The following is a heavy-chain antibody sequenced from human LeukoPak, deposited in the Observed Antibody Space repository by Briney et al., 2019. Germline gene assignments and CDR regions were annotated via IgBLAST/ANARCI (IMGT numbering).Heavy chain of an antibody. CDR1: GFTFSSYS. Sequence: PGGSLRLSCAASGFTFSSYSMNWVRQAPGKGLEWVSSISSSSSYIYYADSVKGRFTISRDNAKNSLYLQMNSLRAEDTAVYYCARPTSSGWYGDAFDIWGQGTMVTVSS. CDR3: ARPTSSGWYGDAFDI. V-gene: IGHV3-21*01. J-gene: IGHJ3*02. D-gene: IGHD6-19*01. CDR2: ISSSSSYI.